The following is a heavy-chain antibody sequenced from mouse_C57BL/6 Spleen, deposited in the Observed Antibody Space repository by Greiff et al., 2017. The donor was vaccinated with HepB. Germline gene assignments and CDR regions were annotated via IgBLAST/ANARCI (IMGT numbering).Heavy chain of an antibody. Sequence: QVHVKQPGAELVRPGSSVKLSCKASGYTFTSYWMHWVKQRPIQGLEWIGNIDPSDSETHYNQKFKDKATLTVDKSSSTAYMQLSSLTSEDSAVYYCARIGTTVVPFDYWGQGTTLTVSS. D-gene: IGHD1-1*01. CDR3: ARIGTTVVPFDY. V-gene: IGHV1-52*01. CDR1: GYTFTSYW. J-gene: IGHJ2*01. CDR2: IDPSDSET.